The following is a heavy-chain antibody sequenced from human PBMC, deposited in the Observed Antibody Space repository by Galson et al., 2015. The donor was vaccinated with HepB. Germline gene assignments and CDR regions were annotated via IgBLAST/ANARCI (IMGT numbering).Heavy chain of an antibody. Sequence: SETLSLTCAVSGGSISSSNWWSWVRQPPGKGLEWIGEIYHSGSTNYNPSLKSRVTISVDKSKNQFSLKLSSVTAADTAVYYCARVAYCFGSGGSCYSRSGAFDIWGQGTMVTVSS. CDR1: GGSISSSNW. J-gene: IGHJ3*02. D-gene: IGHD2-15*01. CDR3: ARVAYCFGSGGSCYSRSGAFDI. CDR2: IYHSGST. V-gene: IGHV4-4*02.